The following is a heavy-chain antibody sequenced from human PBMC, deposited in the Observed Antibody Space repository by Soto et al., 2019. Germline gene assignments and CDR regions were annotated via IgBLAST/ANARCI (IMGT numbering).Heavy chain of an antibody. D-gene: IGHD2-15*01. CDR2: FDPEDGET. Sequence: GASVKVSCKVSGYTLTELSMHWVRQAPGKRLEWMGGFDPEDGETIYAQKSQGRVTMTEDTSTDTAYMELSSLRSEDTAVYYCATDRYCSGCSCYSPTPNFYYWGQGTLVTVSS. V-gene: IGHV1-24*01. CDR3: ATDRYCSGCSCYSPTPNFYY. CDR1: GYTLTELS. J-gene: IGHJ4*02.